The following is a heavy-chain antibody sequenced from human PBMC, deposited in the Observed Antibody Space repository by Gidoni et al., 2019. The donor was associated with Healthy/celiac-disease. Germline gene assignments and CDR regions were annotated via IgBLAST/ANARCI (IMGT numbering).Heavy chain of an antibody. D-gene: IGHD1-26*01. Sequence: VQLQQWGAGLLQPSEPLSLTCAVYGGSFSGYYWSWLRQPPGKGLEWIGEINHSGSTNYNPSLKSRVTIAVDTSKNQFSLKLSSVTAADTAVYYCARGRYISVGAGPGFDYWGQGTLVTVSS. J-gene: IGHJ4*02. V-gene: IGHV4-34*01. CDR1: GGSFSGYY. CDR2: INHSGST. CDR3: ARGRYISVGAGPGFDY.